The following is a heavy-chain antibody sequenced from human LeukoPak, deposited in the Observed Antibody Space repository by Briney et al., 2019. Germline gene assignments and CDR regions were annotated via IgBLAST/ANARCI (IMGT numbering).Heavy chain of an antibody. V-gene: IGHV3-30*03. D-gene: IGHD5-18*01. CDR1: GFTFISYD. CDR3: TRSYGSFDN. Sequence: GGSLRLSCAASGFTFISYDMHWVRQAPGKGLEWVAIISYDGNEKYYADSVKGRFTISRDNSKNTLYLQMNSLIAEDTAVYYCTRSYGSFDNWGQGTLVIVSS. CDR2: ISYDGNEK. J-gene: IGHJ4*02.